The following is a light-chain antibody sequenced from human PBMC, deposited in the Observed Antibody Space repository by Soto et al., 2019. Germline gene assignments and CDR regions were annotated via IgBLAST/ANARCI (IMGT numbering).Light chain of an antibody. CDR1: QSVITN. V-gene: IGKV3-15*01. CDR2: GAS. J-gene: IGKJ1*01. CDR3: QQYNSYPWT. Sequence: LFVSPGKRSAVSCRASQSVITNLAWYQQKPGQAPRLLSYGASTRAAIIPSNFSGSGSGTKFTLTISSLQPEDFATYYCQQYNSYPWTFGQGTKV.